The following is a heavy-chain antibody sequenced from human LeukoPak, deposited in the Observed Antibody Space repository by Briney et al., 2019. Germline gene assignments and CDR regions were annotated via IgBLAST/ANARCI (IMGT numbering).Heavy chain of an antibody. CDR1: GYTFTSYG. CDR2: ISAYNGNT. J-gene: IGHJ6*02. V-gene: IGHV1-18*01. Sequence: ASVKVSCKASGYTFTSYGISWVRQAPGQGLEWMGWISAYNGNTNYAQKPQGRGTMTTETSTSTAHMELRSLRSDDTAVYYCARDRVRCGGDCYAALAPYYYYGMDVWGQGTTVTVSS. D-gene: IGHD2-21*02. CDR3: ARDRVRCGGDCYAALAPYYYYGMDV.